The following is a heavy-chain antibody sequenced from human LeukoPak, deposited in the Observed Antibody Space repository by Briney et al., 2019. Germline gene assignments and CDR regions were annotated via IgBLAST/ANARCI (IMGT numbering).Heavy chain of an antibody. CDR2: VYYSGST. Sequence: KSSETLSHTCTVSGGSISSYYWSWIRQPPGKGLEWIGYVYYSGSTSYNPSLKSRVTISVDTSKNQFSLKLRSVTAADTAVYYCARGGYGSGSYYNGYYSYYMDVWGKGTTVTVSS. CDR1: GGSISSYY. D-gene: IGHD3-10*01. V-gene: IGHV4-59*01. CDR3: ARGGYGSGSYYNGYYSYYMDV. J-gene: IGHJ6*03.